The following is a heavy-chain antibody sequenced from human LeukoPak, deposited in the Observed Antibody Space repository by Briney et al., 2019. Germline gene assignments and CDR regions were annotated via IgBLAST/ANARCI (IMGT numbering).Heavy chain of an antibody. CDR2: IRGGGFSR. V-gene: IGHV3-23*01. CDR3: AKHKGGGLGNDAFDM. CDR1: GFSLRTYA. D-gene: IGHD2-15*01. Sequence: GGSLRLSCVVSGFSLRTYAMSWVRQAPGKGLEWVTTIRGGGFSRYYADSVKGRVSISRDDSRNTVSLEVDNLGVEDTAIYYCAKHKGGGLGNDAFDMWGPGTMLIVSS. J-gene: IGHJ3*02.